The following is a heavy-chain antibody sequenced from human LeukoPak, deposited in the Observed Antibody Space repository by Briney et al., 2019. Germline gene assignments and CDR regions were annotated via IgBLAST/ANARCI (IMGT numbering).Heavy chain of an antibody. J-gene: IGHJ4*02. D-gene: IGHD2-2*01. CDR1: GLTFRSCA. CDR3: AKDFTLVVPTAVARLDY. CDR2: ISGSGDRT. V-gene: IGHV3-23*01. Sequence: GGSLRLSCAASGLTFRSCAMSWVRQAPGKGLEWVSGISGSGDRTYYADSVKGRFTISRDNSKNTLYLQMNTLRAEDTAVYYCAKDFTLVVPTAVARLDYWGQGTLVTVSS.